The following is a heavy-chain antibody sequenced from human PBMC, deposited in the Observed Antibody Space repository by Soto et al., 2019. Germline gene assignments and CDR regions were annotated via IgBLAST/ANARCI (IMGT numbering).Heavy chain of an antibody. Sequence: VHLQESGPGLVKPSGTLSLTCAVSGDSINSRNWWTRVRQSPGKGLEWIGEIYHSGSANYNPSLKSRLTMSVDKSKNQFSLNLTSVTAADTAVYYCARGDAPTVTTINYFDPWGQGTQVTVSS. CDR2: IYHSGSA. CDR3: ARGDAPTVTTINYFDP. CDR1: GDSINSRNW. V-gene: IGHV4-4*02. J-gene: IGHJ5*02. D-gene: IGHD4-17*01.